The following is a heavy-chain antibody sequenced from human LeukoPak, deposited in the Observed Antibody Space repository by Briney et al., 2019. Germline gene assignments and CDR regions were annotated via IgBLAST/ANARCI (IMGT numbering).Heavy chain of an antibody. CDR2: ISYDGSNK. D-gene: IGHD4-23*01. Sequence: GGSLRLSCAASGFTFNSYAMHWVRQAPGKGLEWVAVISYDGSNKYYADSVKGRFTISRDNSKNTLYLQMNSLRVEDTAVNYCARGGDYGGNPDPPGYWGQGTLVTVSS. V-gene: IGHV3-30*03. CDR1: GFTFNSYA. CDR3: ARGGDYGGNPDPPGY. J-gene: IGHJ4*02.